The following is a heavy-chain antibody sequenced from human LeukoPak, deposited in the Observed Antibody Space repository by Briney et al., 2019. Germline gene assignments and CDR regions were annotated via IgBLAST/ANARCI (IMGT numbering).Heavy chain of an antibody. D-gene: IGHD5-12*01. Sequence: SETLSLTCTVSGYSISSSNWWGWIRQPPGKGLEWIGYIYYSGSIYYNPSLKSRVTMSVDTSKNQFSLKLSSVTAVDTAVYYCARIARIVATPENTNYYYYMDVWGKGTTVTVSS. J-gene: IGHJ6*03. CDR3: ARIARIVATPENTNYYYYMDV. CDR1: GYSISSSNW. V-gene: IGHV4-28*05. CDR2: IYYSGSI.